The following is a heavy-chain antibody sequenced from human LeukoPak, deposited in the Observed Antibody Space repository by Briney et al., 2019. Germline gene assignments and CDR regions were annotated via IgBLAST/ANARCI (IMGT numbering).Heavy chain of an antibody. V-gene: IGHV4-34*01. CDR3: ARRSGGFSSSWFDY. Sequence: SETLSLTCAVYGGSFSGYYWSWIRQPPGKGLEWIKEINHLGNTNYNSSLKSRVTISVDTSKNQFSLTVSSVTAADTAIYYCARRSGGFSSSWFDYWGRGTLVTVSS. CDR1: GGSFSGYY. J-gene: IGHJ5*01. CDR2: INHLGNT. D-gene: IGHD6-13*01.